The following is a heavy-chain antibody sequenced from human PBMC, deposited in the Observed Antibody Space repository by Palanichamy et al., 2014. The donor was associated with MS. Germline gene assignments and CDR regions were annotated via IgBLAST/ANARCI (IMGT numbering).Heavy chain of an antibody. CDR3: ARGRRGWRSSNSDLDP. CDR2: INPNSGGT. J-gene: IGHJ5*02. CDR1: GYTFTGYY. Sequence: QVQLVQSGAEVKKPGASVKVSCKASGYTFTGYYMHWVRQAPGQGLEWMGRINPNSGGTNYAQKFQGRVTMTRDTSVSTAYMELSRLRSDDTAVYYCARGRRGWRSSNSDLDPWGQGTLVTVSS. D-gene: IGHD2-2*01. V-gene: IGHV1-2*06.